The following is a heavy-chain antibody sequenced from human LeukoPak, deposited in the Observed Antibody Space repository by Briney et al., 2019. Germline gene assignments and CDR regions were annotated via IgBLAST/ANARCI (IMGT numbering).Heavy chain of an antibody. D-gene: IGHD3-22*01. CDR1: GYTFTGYY. V-gene: IGHV1-2*02. Sequence: ASVKVSCKASGYTFTGYYMHWVRQAPGQGLEWMGWINPNSGGTNYAQKFQGRVTMTRDTSISTAYMELSRLRSDDTAVYYCARSYYYDSSVFDYWGQGTLVTVSS. J-gene: IGHJ4*02. CDR2: INPNSGGT. CDR3: ARSYYYDSSVFDY.